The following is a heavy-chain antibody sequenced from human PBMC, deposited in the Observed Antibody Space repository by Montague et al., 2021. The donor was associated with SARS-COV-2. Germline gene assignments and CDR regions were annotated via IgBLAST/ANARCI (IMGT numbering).Heavy chain of an antibody. Sequence: TLSLTCTVSGGSISSGSYYWNWIRQPAGKGLEWIGRIYTSGSTNYNPSLKSRVTISVDTSKNQFSLKLSSVTAADTAVYYCARESLHLIGDYNEDFDYWGQGTMVTVSS. CDR2: IYTSGST. J-gene: IGHJ4*02. CDR1: GGSISSGSYY. D-gene: IGHD3-9*01. V-gene: IGHV4-61*02. CDR3: ARESLHLIGDYNEDFDY.